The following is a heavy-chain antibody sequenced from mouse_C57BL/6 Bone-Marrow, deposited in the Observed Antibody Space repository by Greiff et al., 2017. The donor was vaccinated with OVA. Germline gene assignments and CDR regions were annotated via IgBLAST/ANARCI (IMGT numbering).Heavy chain of an antibody. D-gene: IGHD2-1*01. CDR1: GFSLTSYG. Sequence: VQLQQSGPGLVAPSQSLSITCTVSGFSLTSYGVHWVRQPPGTGLEWLVVIWSDGSTTYNSALKSRLSISKDNSKSQVFLKMNSLQTDDTAMYYCARHVLYYDYAMDYWGQGTSVTVSS. CDR2: IWSDGST. CDR3: ARHVLYYDYAMDY. J-gene: IGHJ4*01. V-gene: IGHV2-6-1*01.